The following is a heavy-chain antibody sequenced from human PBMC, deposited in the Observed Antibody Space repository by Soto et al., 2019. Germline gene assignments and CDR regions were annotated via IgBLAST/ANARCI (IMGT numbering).Heavy chain of an antibody. Sequence: TSETLSLTCAVSGASVSSAGSSWTWTRQSPGKGLEWIGYIVNTGSRYQSESTSYNPSLESRVTISVDKSNNQVSLRLTSVTAADKAVYFCARGRDWFDTWGQGTLVTVSS. CDR1: GASVSSAGSS. CDR3: ARGRDWFDT. CDR2: IVNTGSRYQSEST. J-gene: IGHJ5*02. V-gene: IGHV4-30-2*06. D-gene: IGHD1-26*01.